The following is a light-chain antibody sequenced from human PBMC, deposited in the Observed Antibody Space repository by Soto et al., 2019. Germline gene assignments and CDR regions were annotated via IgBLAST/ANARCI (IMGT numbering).Light chain of an antibody. CDR1: SGYVGTYSL. Sequence: QSALAQPASVSGSPGQSITISCTGASGYVGTYSLVSWYQQHPGKAPKVVIYEGHKRPSGVPDRFSGSTSVNTASLTISGLQTDDEADYYCCSYAGSDTYVFGTGTKLTVL. CDR3: CSYAGSDTYV. V-gene: IGLV2-23*01. J-gene: IGLJ1*01. CDR2: EGH.